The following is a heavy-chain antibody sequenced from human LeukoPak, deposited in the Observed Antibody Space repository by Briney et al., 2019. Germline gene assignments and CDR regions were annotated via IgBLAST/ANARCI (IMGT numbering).Heavy chain of an antibody. V-gene: IGHV4-59*04. Sequence: SETLSLTCTVFGGSISSYYWSWIRQPPGKGLEWIGYIYYSGSTYYNPSLKSRVTISVDTSKNQFSLKLNSVTAADTAVYYCARNRYYYGSGNYGVPNWFDPWGQGTLVTVSS. CDR3: ARNRYYYGSGNYGVPNWFDP. D-gene: IGHD3-10*01. J-gene: IGHJ5*02. CDR1: GGSISSYY. CDR2: IYYSGST.